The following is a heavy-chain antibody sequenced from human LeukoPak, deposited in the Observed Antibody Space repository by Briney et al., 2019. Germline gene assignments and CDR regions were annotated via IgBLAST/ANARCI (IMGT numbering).Heavy chain of an antibody. CDR2: IYAGDSDT. CDR3: ARHSYATDY. Sequence: GGALEISCKASGYRFTNYWIGWVRQMPGKGLEWMGIIYAGDSDTRYSPSFQGQVTISADKSISTAFLQWSSLKASDTAMYYCARHSYATDYWGQGTLVTVSS. CDR1: GYRFTNYW. D-gene: IGHD3-16*01. V-gene: IGHV5-51*01. J-gene: IGHJ4*02.